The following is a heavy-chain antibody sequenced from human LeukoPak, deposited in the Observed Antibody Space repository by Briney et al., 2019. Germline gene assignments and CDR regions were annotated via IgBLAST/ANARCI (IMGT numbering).Heavy chain of an antibody. CDR2: ISGSSGST. Sequence: GGSLRLSCAASGFTFSNYAMNWVRLAPGKGLEWVSTISGSSGSTYYADSVKGRFTISRDNSKNTLYLQMNSLRAEDTAVYHCAKERRFTAFFDYWGQGTLVTVSS. CDR1: GFTFSNYA. D-gene: IGHD5-18*01. V-gene: IGHV3-23*01. CDR3: AKERRFTAFFDY. J-gene: IGHJ4*02.